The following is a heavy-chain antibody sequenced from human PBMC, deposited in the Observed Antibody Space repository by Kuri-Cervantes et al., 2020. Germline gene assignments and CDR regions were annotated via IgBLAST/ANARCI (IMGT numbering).Heavy chain of an antibody. CDR2: FDPEDAVM. V-gene: IGHV1-24*01. CDR1: GYTLNEFS. D-gene: IGHD1-26*01. Sequence: ASVKVSCKVSGYTLNEFSIHWVRQSPGKGPEWMGGFDPEDAVMIYAQKFQGRLTMTRDTSITTAYMELTSLRPEDTAVYYCARGGEEGDLVGLIRDYWGQGTLVTVSS. J-gene: IGHJ4*02. CDR3: ARGGEEGDLVGLIRDY.